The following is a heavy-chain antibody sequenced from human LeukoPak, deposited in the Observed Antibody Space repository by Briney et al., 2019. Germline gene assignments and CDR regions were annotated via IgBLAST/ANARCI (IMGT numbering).Heavy chain of an antibody. Sequence: GGSLRLSCAASGFTISSNYMSWVRQAPGKGLEWVSVIYSGGSTYYADSVKGRFTISRDNSKNTLYLQMNSLRAEDTAVYYCARVYDSSGYSYYFDYWGQGTLVTVS. V-gene: IGHV3-53*01. D-gene: IGHD3-22*01. CDR1: GFTISSNY. CDR2: IYSGGST. CDR3: ARVYDSSGYSYYFDY. J-gene: IGHJ4*02.